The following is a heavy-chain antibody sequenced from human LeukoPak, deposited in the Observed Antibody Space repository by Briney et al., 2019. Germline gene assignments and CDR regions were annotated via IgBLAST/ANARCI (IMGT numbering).Heavy chain of an antibody. D-gene: IGHD5-24*01. CDR3: ARVPDGYNLGTYFDP. J-gene: IGHJ5*02. Sequence: PGGSLRLSCAASGFTFSSYSMNWVRQAPGKGLEWVSYISSSSSTIYYADSVKGRFTISRDNAKNSLSLQMNSLRAEDTAVYYCARVPDGYNLGTYFDPWGQGTLVTVSS. V-gene: IGHV3-48*04. CDR2: ISSSSSTI. CDR1: GFTFSSYS.